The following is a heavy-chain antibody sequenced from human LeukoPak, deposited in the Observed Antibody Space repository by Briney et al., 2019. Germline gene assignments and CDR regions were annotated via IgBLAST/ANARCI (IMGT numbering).Heavy chain of an antibody. D-gene: IGHD5-12*01. V-gene: IGHV4-59*01. CDR1: GASISPYY. Sequence: SETLSLTCTVSGASISPYYWSWIRQPPGGGLEYIGYIYYSGSTNYNPSLESRVSISVDTSTNQFSLRLSSVTAADTAVYYCAGGTKTGNTGYDWTYWGQGSLVTVSS. CDR3: AGGTKTGNTGYDWTY. CDR2: IYYSGST. J-gene: IGHJ4*02.